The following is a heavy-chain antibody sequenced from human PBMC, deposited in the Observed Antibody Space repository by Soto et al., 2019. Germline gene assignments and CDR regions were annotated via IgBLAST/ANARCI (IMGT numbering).Heavy chain of an antibody. CDR1: GGSISSGGSY. V-gene: IGHV4-31*03. CDR2: ITYSGST. Sequence: QVQLQESGPGLVNPSQTLSLTCTVSGGSISSGGSYWNWIRQNPGEGLECIGYITYSGSTYYNPSLESRVTMSVDTSTNQCSLKLSSVTTADTAIYYCARDSGVSRRFLDYWGQGTLVTV. D-gene: IGHD7-27*01. J-gene: IGHJ4*02. CDR3: ARDSGVSRRFLDY.